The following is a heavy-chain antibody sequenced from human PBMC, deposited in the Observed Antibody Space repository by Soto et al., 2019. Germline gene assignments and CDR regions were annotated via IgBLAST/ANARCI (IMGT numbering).Heavy chain of an antibody. J-gene: IGHJ5*02. CDR3: ARDLASSGWYHWFDP. D-gene: IGHD6-19*01. CDR1: GFTFSSYE. Sequence: GGSLRLSCAASGFTFSSYEMNWVRQAPGKGLEWVSYISSSGSTIYYADSVKGRFTISRDNAENSLYLQMNSLRAEDTAVYYCARDLASSGWYHWFDPWGQGTLVTVSS. V-gene: IGHV3-48*03. CDR2: ISSSGSTI.